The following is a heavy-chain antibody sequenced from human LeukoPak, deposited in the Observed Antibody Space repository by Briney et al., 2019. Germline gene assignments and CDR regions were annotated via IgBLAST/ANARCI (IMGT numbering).Heavy chain of an antibody. Sequence: GGSLRLSCAASGFTFSSYAMHWVRQAPGKGLEWVAVISYDGSNKYYADSVKGRFTISRDNSKNTLYLQMNSLRAEDTAVYYCARETITIFGVVTPNMDVWGQGTTVTVSS. J-gene: IGHJ6*02. D-gene: IGHD3-3*01. CDR3: ARETITIFGVVTPNMDV. CDR1: GFTFSSYA. V-gene: IGHV3-30-3*01. CDR2: ISYDGSNK.